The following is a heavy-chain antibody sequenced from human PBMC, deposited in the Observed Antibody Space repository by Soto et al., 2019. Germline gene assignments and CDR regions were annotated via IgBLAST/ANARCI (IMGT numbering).Heavy chain of an antibody. D-gene: IGHD3-22*01. CDR2: ISYDGSNK. CDR3: AGRPPYYYDSSGSLLFDY. Sequence: GGSLRLSCAASGFTFSSYAMHWVRQAPGKGLEWVAVISYDGSNKYYADSVKGRFTISRDNSKNTLYLQMNSLRAEDTAVYYCAGRPPYYYDSSGSLLFDYWGQGTLVTVSS. CDR1: GFTFSSYA. V-gene: IGHV3-30-3*01. J-gene: IGHJ4*02.